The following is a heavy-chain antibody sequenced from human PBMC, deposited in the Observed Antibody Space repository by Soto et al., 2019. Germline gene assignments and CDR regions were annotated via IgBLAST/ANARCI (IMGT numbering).Heavy chain of an antibody. CDR2: IWYDGSNK. CDR1: GFTFSSYG. CDR3: AREVLVRGIKYHGMDV. J-gene: IGHJ6*02. D-gene: IGHD3-10*01. Sequence: QVQLVESGGGVVQPGRSLSLSCAASGFTFSSYGIHWVRQAPGKGLEWVAVIWYDGSNKYYADSVNGRFTISRDNSKNTLYLQMNSLRAEDTAVYYCAREVLVRGIKYHGMDVWGQGTTVTVSS. V-gene: IGHV3-33*01.